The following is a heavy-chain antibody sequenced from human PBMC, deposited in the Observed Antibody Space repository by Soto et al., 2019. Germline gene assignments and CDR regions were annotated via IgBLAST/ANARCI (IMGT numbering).Heavy chain of an antibody. CDR3: ARDVYYYGSGNYPYGMDV. CDR2: ISYDGSNK. J-gene: IGHJ6*02. CDR1: GFTFNTYA. Sequence: QVVESGGGVVQPGRSLRLSCAVSGFTFNTYAMHWVRQAPGKGLEWVTLISYDGSNKYYADSVKGRFTISRDNSKLYLQMNSLRVEDTAVYYCARDVYYYGSGNYPYGMDVWGQGTTVIVS. D-gene: IGHD3-10*01. V-gene: IGHV3-30-3*01.